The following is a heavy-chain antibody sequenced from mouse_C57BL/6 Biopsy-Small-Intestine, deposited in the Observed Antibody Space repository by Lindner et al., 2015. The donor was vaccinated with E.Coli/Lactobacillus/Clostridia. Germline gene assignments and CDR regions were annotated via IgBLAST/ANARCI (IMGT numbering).Heavy chain of an antibody. CDR2: INPGSGVT. J-gene: IGHJ1*01. D-gene: IGHD1-1*02. Sequence: SVKVSCKASGYTFTHNYLHWVRQVPGQGLEWMGWINPGSGVTHFAQKFQGRVTVTRDTSINTAYMGLSGLTSDDTAIYYCARDGNLVGFGEPADILGQGTMVTVSS. V-gene: IGHV1-84*02. CDR3: ARDGNLVGFGEPADI. CDR1: GYTFTHNY.